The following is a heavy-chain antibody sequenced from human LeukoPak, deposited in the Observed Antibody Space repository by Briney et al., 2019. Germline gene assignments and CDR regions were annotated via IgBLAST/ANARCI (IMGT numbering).Heavy chain of an antibody. V-gene: IGHV4-4*02. CDR2: INHSGST. Sequence: SETLSLTCAVSGGSISSSNWWSWVRQPPGKGLEWIGEINHSGSTNYNPSLKSRVTISVDTSKNQFSLKLSSVTAADTAVYYCARRRYSYGYLGYYYYYMDVWGKGTTVTISS. CDR3: ARRRYSYGYLGYYYYYMDV. CDR1: GGSISSSNW. J-gene: IGHJ6*03. D-gene: IGHD5-18*01.